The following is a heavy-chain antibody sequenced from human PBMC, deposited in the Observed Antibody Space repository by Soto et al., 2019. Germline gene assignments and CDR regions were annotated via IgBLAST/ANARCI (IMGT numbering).Heavy chain of an antibody. J-gene: IGHJ4*02. CDR3: ATNYGSGSTHFDY. Sequence: QVQLVQSGAEVKKPGSSVKVSCTASGGTFNSYTISWVRQAPGQGLEWMGRVIPILGMANFAQKFQGRVMITADKSTSTAYMVLSSLRSDDTAVYYCATNYGSGSTHFDYWGQGTLITVSS. V-gene: IGHV1-69*02. CDR2: VIPILGMA. D-gene: IGHD3-10*01. CDR1: GGTFNSYT.